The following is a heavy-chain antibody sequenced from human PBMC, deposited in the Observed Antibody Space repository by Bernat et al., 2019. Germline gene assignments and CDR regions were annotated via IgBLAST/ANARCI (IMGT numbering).Heavy chain of an antibody. CDR1: GFTVSSNY. Sequence: EVQLVESGGGLVQPGGSLRLSCVASGFTVSSNYMSWVRQAPGKGLEWVSVIYSGGSTYYADSVKGRFTISRHNSKNTLYLQMNSLRAEDTAVYYCAREVRMDQFPYFDYWGQGTLVTVSS. CDR2: IYSGGST. V-gene: IGHV3-53*04. D-gene: IGHD3-10*01. CDR3: AREVRMDQFPYFDY. J-gene: IGHJ4*02.